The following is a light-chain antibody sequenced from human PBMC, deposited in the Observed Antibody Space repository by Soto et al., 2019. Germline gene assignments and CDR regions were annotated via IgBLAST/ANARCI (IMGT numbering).Light chain of an antibody. CDR2: GAS. CDR3: QQYDSSPRT. Sequence: EIVLTQSPGTLSLSPLEIAAPAFMASQSVSNNYLAWYQQKPGQAPRLLIYGASTRATGVSARFSGSGSGTDFTLTISRLEPEDFAVYYCQQYDSSPRTFGQGTKVDIK. V-gene: IGKV3-20*01. J-gene: IGKJ1*01. CDR1: QSVSNNY.